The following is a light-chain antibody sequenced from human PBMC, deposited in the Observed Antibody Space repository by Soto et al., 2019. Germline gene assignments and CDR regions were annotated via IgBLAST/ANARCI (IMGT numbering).Light chain of an antibody. CDR1: QSLLHTNGYNY. J-gene: IGKJ4*01. V-gene: IGKV2-28*01. CDR3: MQALQTPLT. CDR2: LGS. Sequence: DIVMTQSPLSLPVTPGEPASISCRSSQSLLHTNGYNYLDWYLQKPGQSPQVLIYLGSIRASGVPDRFSCSGSGTDFTLKISRVEAEDVGVYYCMQALQTPLTLGGGTKVEIK.